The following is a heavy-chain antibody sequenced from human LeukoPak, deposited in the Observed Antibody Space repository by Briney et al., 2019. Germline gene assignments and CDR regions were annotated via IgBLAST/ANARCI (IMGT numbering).Heavy chain of an antibody. D-gene: IGHD3-10*01. CDR2: ISYSGST. J-gene: IGHJ5*02. V-gene: IGHV4-61*01. Sequence: SETLSLTCTVSGGSVSSDSHYWNWIRQPLGKGLEWIGCISYSGSTNYKSSLKSRVTISVDTSKNQFSLKVRSVTAADTAVYYCARFLWFGGPFDPWGQGTLVTVSS. CDR3: ARFLWFGGPFDP. CDR1: GGSVSSDSHY.